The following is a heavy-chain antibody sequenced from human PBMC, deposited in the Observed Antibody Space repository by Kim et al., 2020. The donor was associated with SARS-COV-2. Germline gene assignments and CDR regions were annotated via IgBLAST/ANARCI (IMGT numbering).Heavy chain of an antibody. CDR3: ARALTNAYYYDSSGYCWFDP. D-gene: IGHD3-22*01. CDR2: IYYSGST. V-gene: IGHV4-31*03. Sequence: SETLSLTCTVSGGSISSGGYYWSWIRQHPVKGLEWIGYIYYSGSTYYNPSLKSRVTISVDTSKHQFSLKLSSVTAADTVVYYCARALTNAYYYDSSGYCWFDPWGQGTLVTVSS. CDR1: GGSISSGGYY. J-gene: IGHJ5*02.